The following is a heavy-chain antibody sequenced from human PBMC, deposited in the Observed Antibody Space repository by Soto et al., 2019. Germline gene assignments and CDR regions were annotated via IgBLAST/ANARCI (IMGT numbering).Heavy chain of an antibody. D-gene: IGHD3-10*01. J-gene: IGHJ4*02. CDR3: ARAGHYYGSGSYYILDY. CDR2: ISYDGSNK. V-gene: IGHV3-30-3*01. CDR1: GFTFSSYA. Sequence: QVQLVESGGGVVQPGRSLRLSCAASGFTFSSYAMHWVRQAPGKGLEWVAVISYDGSNKYYADSVKGRFTISRVNSKNTLYLQMNSLRAEDTAVYYCARAGHYYGSGSYYILDYWGQGTLVTVSS.